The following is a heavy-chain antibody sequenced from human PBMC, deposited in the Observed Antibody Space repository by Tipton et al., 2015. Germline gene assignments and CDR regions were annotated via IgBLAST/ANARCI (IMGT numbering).Heavy chain of an antibody. J-gene: IGHJ6*02. V-gene: IGHV4-31*03. D-gene: IGHD6-13*01. CDR1: GGSISSGGYY. CDR2: IYYSGST. Sequence: TLSLTCTVSGGSISSGGYYWSWIRQHPGKGLEWIGYIYYSGSTYYNPSLRSRVTISVDTSKNQFSLKLSSVTAADTAVYYCAREAIARTYRSSRSTLIYYYGMDVWGQGTTVTVSS. CDR3: AREAIARTYRSSRSTLIYYYGMDV.